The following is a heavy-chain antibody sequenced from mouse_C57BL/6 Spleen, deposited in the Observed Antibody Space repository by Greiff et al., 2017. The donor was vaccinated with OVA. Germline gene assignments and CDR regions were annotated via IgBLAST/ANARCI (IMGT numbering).Heavy chain of an antibody. CDR1: GYTFTSYW. D-gene: IGHD2-4*01. CDR2: IDPNSGGT. V-gene: IGHV1-72*01. CDR3: ARQDYDWFAY. J-gene: IGHJ3*01. Sequence: QSCTASGYTFTSYWMHWVKQRPGRGLEWIGRIDPNSGGTKYNEKFKSKATLTVDKPSSTAYMQLSSLTSEDSAVYYCARQDYDWFAYWGQGTLVTVSA.